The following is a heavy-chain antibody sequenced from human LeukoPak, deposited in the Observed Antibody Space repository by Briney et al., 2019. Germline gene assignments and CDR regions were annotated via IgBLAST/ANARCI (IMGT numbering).Heavy chain of an antibody. J-gene: IGHJ4*02. CDR2: THHSGVT. Sequence: SETLSLTCAVSGGSISSVNWWSLVRQPPGKGLEWIGDTHHSGVTNYNASLKSRVTMSVDKSKNQLSLELTSVTAADTAVYYCARDDYGDHGFDYWGQGSLVTVSS. CDR1: GGSISSVNW. CDR3: ARDDYGDHGFDY. V-gene: IGHV4-4*02. D-gene: IGHD4-17*01.